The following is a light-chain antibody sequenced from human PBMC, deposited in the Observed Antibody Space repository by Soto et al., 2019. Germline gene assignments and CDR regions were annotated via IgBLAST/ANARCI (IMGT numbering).Light chain of an antibody. Sequence: QSVLTQPPAASGTPGQRVTISCSGSSSNIGSYTVNWYQQLPGAAPKLLIYINDQRPSGVPDRFSGSKSGTSASLAISGLQSEDEADYYCAAWDDSLTGVVFGGGTKLTVL. CDR3: AAWDDSLTGVV. V-gene: IGLV1-44*01. CDR1: SSNIGSYT. J-gene: IGLJ2*01. CDR2: IND.